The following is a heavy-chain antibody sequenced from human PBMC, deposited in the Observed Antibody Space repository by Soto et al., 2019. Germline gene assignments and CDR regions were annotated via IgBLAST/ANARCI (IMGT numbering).Heavy chain of an antibody. V-gene: IGHV5-10-1*01. D-gene: IGHD3-22*01. CDR1: GDSLAGYW. CDR2: IDPSDSQT. CDR3: ARQIYDSDTGPNFQYYFDS. J-gene: IGHJ4*02. Sequence: PVESLKISCKGSGDSLAGYWITWVRQKPWKGLEWMGRIDPSDSQTYYSPSFRGHVTISVTKSITTVFLQWSSLRASDTAMYYCARQIYDSDTGPNFQYYFDSWGQGTPVTVSS.